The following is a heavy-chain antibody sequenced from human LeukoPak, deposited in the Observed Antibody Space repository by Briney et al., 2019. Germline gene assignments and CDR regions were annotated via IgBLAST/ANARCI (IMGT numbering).Heavy chain of an antibody. J-gene: IGHJ5*01. CDR2: VYSSGST. Sequence: WETLSLTCTVSGGSISSYFWSWIRQPPGKGLEWIGHVYSSGSTNYNPSLKSRVTISVDTSKNQFSLKLNSVTAADTAVYYCARHADGGTYPLDSWGPGTLVTVSS. V-gene: IGHV4-59*08. CDR3: ARHADGGTYPLDS. D-gene: IGHD1-26*01. CDR1: GGSISSYF.